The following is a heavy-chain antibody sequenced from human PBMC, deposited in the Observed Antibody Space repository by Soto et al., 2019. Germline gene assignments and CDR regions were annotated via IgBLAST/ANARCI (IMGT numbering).Heavy chain of an antibody. D-gene: IGHD2-15*01. CDR1: GYTFTSYY. Sequence: ASVKVSCKASGYTFTSYYMHWVRQAPGQGLEWIGIINPSGGSTSYAQKFQGRVTMTRDTSTSTVYMELSSLRSEDTAVYYCARLDTSLEDSQIPYYYGMDVWGQGTTVTVSS. CDR3: ARLDTSLEDSQIPYYYGMDV. J-gene: IGHJ6*02. V-gene: IGHV1-46*01. CDR2: INPSGGST.